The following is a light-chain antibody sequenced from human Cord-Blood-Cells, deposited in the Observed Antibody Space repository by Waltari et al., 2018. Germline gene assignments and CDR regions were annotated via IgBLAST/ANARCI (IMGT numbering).Light chain of an antibody. CDR2: DVS. V-gene: IGLV2-14*01. CDR3: SSYTSSSTWV. Sequence: QSALTQPASVSGSPGQSITISCTGTNSAVGGYNYVSWYQQHPGKAPKLMIYDVSNRPSGVSNRFSGSKSGNTASLTISGLQAEDEADYYCSSYTSSSTWVFGGGTKLTVL. J-gene: IGLJ3*02. CDR1: NSAVGGYNY.